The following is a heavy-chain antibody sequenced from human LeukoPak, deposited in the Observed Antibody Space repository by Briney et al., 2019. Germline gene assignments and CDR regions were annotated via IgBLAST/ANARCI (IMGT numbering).Heavy chain of an antibody. CDR1: GYTLTELS. CDR2: FDPEDGET. CDR3: ATDRAFQIPRIYGDYDARWFDP. Sequence: GASVKVSCKVSGYTLTELSMHWVRQAPGKGLEWMGGFDPEDGETIYAQEFQGRVTMTEDTSTDTAYMELSSLRSEDTAVYYCATDRAFQIPRIYGDYDARWFDPWGQGTLVTVSS. D-gene: IGHD4-17*01. V-gene: IGHV1-24*01. J-gene: IGHJ5*02.